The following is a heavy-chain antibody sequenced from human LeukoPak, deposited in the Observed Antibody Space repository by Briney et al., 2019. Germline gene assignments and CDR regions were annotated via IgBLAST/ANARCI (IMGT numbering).Heavy chain of an antibody. CDR2: IIPILGIA. CDR1: GYTFTSYD. D-gene: IGHD1-26*01. Sequence: GASVKVSCKASGYTFTSYDINWVRQAPGQGLEWMGRIIPILGIANYAQKFQGRVTITADKSTSTAYMELSSLRSEDTAVYYCASGTETFDYWGQGTLVTVSS. V-gene: IGHV1-69*04. CDR3: ASGTETFDY. J-gene: IGHJ4*02.